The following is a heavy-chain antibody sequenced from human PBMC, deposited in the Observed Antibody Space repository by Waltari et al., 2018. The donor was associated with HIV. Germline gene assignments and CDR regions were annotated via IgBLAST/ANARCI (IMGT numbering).Heavy chain of an antibody. CDR3: ASPFYSDSTTYYYGLDY. V-gene: IGHV3-30*01. Sequence: DSVKGRFTISRDNSKNTLYLHMNSLRAEDTAVYYCASPFYSDSTTYYYGLDYWGQGTLVTVSS. D-gene: IGHD3-22*01. J-gene: IGHJ4*02.